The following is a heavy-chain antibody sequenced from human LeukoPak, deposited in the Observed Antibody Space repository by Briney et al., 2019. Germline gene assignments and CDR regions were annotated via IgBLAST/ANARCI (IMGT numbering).Heavy chain of an antibody. Sequence: GGSLRLSCAASGFTFSSYWMSWVRQAPGKGLEWVANIKQDGSEKYYVDSVKGRFTISRDNSINTLNLQMNNLRAEDTAIYYCAKGLGFWSGYYTPFDYWGQGSSVTVSS. V-gene: IGHV3-7*03. CDR1: GFTFSSYW. CDR2: IKQDGSEK. D-gene: IGHD3-3*01. J-gene: IGHJ4*02. CDR3: AKGLGFWSGYYTPFDY.